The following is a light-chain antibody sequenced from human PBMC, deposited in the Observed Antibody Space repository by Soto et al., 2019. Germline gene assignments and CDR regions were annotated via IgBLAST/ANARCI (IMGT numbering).Light chain of an antibody. CDR2: GAS. V-gene: IGKV3-15*01. CDR1: QSVSSN. Sequence: EIVLTQSPGTLSLSPGERSTLSCRASQSVSSNLAWYQQKPGQAPRLLIYGASTRATGIPARFSGSGSGTEFTLTIRSLQSEDFAVYYCQQYNNWPPWTFGQGTKVDTK. J-gene: IGKJ1*01. CDR3: QQYNNWPPWT.